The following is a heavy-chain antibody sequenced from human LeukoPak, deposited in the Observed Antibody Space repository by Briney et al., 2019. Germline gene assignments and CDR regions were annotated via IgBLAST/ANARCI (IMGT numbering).Heavy chain of an antibody. CDR2: ISAYNGNT. J-gene: IGHJ6*03. V-gene: IGHV1-18*01. D-gene: IGHD3-10*01. CDR1: GYTFTSYG. Sequence: GASVKVSCKASGYTFTSYGISWVRQAPGQGLEWMGWISAYNGNTNYAQKLQGRVTMTTDTSTSTAYMELRSLRSDDTAVYYCARVFGDRNTMVRGVIIMDYYYYYMDVWGKGTTVTISS. CDR3: ARVFGDRNTMVRGVIIMDYYYYYMDV.